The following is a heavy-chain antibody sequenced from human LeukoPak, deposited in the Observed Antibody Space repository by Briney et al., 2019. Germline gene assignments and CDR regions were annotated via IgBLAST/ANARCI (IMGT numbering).Heavy chain of an antibody. Sequence: SETLSLTCAVYGGSFSGYYWSWIRQPPGKGLEWIGEINHSGSTNYNPSLKSRVTISVDTSKNQFSLKLSSVTAADTAVYYCARDRAFYSSSWAIDYWGQGTLVTVSS. J-gene: IGHJ4*02. CDR3: ARDRAFYSSSWAIDY. CDR1: GGSFSGYY. V-gene: IGHV4-34*01. CDR2: INHSGST. D-gene: IGHD6-13*01.